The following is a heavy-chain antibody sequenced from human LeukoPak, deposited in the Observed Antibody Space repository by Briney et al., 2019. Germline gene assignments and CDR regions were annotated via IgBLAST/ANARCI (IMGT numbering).Heavy chain of an antibody. CDR1: GGSFSGYY. CDR2: IYTSGST. Sequence: PSETLSLTCAVYGGSFSGYYWSWIRQPAGKGLEWIGRIYTSGSTNYNPSLKSRVTMSVDTSKNQFSLKLSSVTAADTAVYYCARDCSGGSCYMGEDWGQGTLVTVSS. J-gene: IGHJ4*02. CDR3: ARDCSGGSCYMGED. D-gene: IGHD2-15*01. V-gene: IGHV4-4*07.